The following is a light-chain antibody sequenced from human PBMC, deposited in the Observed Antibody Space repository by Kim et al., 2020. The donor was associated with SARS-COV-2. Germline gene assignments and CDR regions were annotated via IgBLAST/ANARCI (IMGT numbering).Light chain of an antibody. V-gene: IGLV10-54*01. CDR1: SNNVGNQG. CDR3: SAWDMSLSAWV. CDR2: RDN. Sequence: QAGLTQPPSVSKGLRQTATLTCTGNSNNVGNQGATWLQQHQGHPPKLLSYRDNNRPSGISERLSASRSGNTASLTITGLQPEDEADYYCSAWDMSLSAWVFGGGTQLTVL. J-gene: IGLJ3*02.